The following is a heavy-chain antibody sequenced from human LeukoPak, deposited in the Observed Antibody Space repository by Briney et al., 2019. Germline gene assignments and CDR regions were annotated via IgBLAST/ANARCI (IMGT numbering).Heavy chain of an antibody. V-gene: IGHV3-23*01. CDR3: SKGYYDYVCGSYYFDY. CDR2: ISGSGGST. J-gene: IGHJ4*02. D-gene: IGHD3-16*01. Sequence: PGGSLRLSCASSGFTFSSYATRWVRQAPGKGLEWVSAISGSGGSTHYADSAEGRFTVSRDISRDTLYLQKNSLRAEDTAVYYCSKGYYDYVCGSYYFDYWGQGTLVTVSS. CDR1: GFTFSSYA.